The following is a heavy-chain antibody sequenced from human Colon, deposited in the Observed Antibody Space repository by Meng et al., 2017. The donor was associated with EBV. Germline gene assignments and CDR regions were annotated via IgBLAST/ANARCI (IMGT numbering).Heavy chain of an antibody. D-gene: IGHD7-27*01. CDR2: IHPSGSI. J-gene: IGHJ2*01. CDR1: GGSIRDYY. V-gene: IGHV4-34*02. CDR3: SRGVDSYKLGNL. Sequence: QLQPWGGGLLNPSETLSLFWVVYGGSIRDYYCSWIRQSPGRGLEWIGEIHPSGSIFYNPSLQSRVTISVDTSKNQFSLNLNSVTAADTAVYFCSRGVDSYKLGNLWGRGTLVTVSS.